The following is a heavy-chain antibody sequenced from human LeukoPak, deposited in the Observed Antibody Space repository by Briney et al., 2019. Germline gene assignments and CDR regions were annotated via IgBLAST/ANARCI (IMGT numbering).Heavy chain of an antibody. V-gene: IGHV3-13*01. Sequence: GGSRRLSWAAAGFTFSNYDVHWVRQATGKGREWVSGIGTAGDIYYPGSLKGRFTISRENAKNSLYLQMNSLRAGDTAVYYCGKDGDTMIVGEIDYWGQGTLVTVSS. CDR1: GFTFSNYD. J-gene: IGHJ4*02. CDR2: IGTAGDI. D-gene: IGHD3-22*01. CDR3: GKDGDTMIVGEIDY.